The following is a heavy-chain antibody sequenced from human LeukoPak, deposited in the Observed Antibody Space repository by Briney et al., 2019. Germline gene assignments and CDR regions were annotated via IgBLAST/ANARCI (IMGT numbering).Heavy chain of an antibody. CDR2: FDPEDVET. J-gene: IGHJ6*03. CDR3: ATTTPRKTRYYYYYMDV. D-gene: IGHD4-17*01. CDR1: GYTLTELS. V-gene: IGHV1-24*01. Sequence: ASVKVSCKVSGYTLTELSMHWVRQAPGKGLEWMGGFDPEDVETIYAQKFQGRVTMTEDTSTDTAYMELSSLRSEDTAVYYCATTTPRKTRYYYYYMDVWGKGTTVTVSS.